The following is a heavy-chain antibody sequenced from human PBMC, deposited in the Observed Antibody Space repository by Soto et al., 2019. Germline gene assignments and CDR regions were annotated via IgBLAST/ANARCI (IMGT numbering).Heavy chain of an antibody. CDR1: GGTFSSYA. V-gene: IGHV1-69*05. CDR3: SRSPDVINYHGMDV. D-gene: IGHD3-10*01. J-gene: IGHJ6*02. CDR2: IIPIFGTA. Sequence: QVQLVQSGAEVKKPGSSVKVSCQASGGTFSSYAISWVRQAPGQGREWMGGIIPIFGTANYAQKFQGRVTITSEESTSTAYMELSSLRSEATAVYYCSRSPDVINYHGMDVWGQGTTVTVSS.